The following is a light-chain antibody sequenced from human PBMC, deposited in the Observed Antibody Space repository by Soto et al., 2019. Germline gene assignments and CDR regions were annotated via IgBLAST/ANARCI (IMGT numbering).Light chain of an antibody. Sequence: EIVLTQSPATLSLSPGERATLSCRASQSVSSYLAWYQQKPGQAPRLLIYDASSRATGIPARFSGRGSGTDFPHTIRSLGPENFAVFYCQQRNNGGGGEYTFGQGTKLEIK. V-gene: IGKV3-11*01. CDR1: QSVSSY. CDR3: QQRNNGGGGEYT. CDR2: DAS. J-gene: IGKJ2*01.